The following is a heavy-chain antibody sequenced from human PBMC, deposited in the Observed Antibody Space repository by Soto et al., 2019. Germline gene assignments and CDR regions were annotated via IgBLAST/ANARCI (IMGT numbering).Heavy chain of an antibody. CDR2: MYYSGST. J-gene: IGHJ4*02. CDR3: ARDKITGLFDY. CDR1: GDSITSNDYY. D-gene: IGHD2-8*02. Sequence: SSETLSLTCTVSGDSITSNDYYWGWIRQPPGKGLEWIGSMYYSGSTYYNPSLKSRVTISVDTSKNQFSLKLTSVTAADTAVYYCARDKITGLFDYWGQGTLVTVS. V-gene: IGHV4-39*07.